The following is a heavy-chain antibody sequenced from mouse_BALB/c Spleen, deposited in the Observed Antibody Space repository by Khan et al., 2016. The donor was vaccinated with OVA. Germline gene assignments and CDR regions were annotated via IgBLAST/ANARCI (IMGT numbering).Heavy chain of an antibody. V-gene: IGHV1S56*01. CDR3: AISYYGSVWYFDG. J-gene: IGHJ1*01. Sequence: QVQLQQSGPELVKPGASVKMSCKASGFTLMSYYIHWVKQRPGQGLEWIGWIYPGDGRTKYNENFKGKTTLTADNSSSTAYMLLSSLTSEDSAIYFCAISYYGSVWYFDGWGAGTTVTVSS. CDR1: GFTLMSYY. D-gene: IGHD1-1*01. CDR2: IYPGDGRT.